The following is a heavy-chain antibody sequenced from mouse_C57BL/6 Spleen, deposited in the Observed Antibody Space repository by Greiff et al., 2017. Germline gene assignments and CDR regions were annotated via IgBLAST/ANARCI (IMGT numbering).Heavy chain of an antibody. CDR3: GTGTYYAMDY. CDR1: GYTFTSYW. V-gene: IGHV1-50*01. D-gene: IGHD4-1*01. Sequence: QVQLQQPGAELVKPGASVKLSCKASGYTFTSYWMPWVKQRPGQGLEWIGEIDPSDSYTNYNQKFKGKATLTVDTSSSTAYMQLSSLTSEDSAVYYCGTGTYYAMDYWGQGTSVTVSS. J-gene: IGHJ4*01. CDR2: IDPSDSYT.